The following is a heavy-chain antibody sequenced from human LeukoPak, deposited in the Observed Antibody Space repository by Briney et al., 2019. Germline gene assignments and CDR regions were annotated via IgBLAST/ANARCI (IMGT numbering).Heavy chain of an antibody. CDR3: ARGVVPAAMVNWFDP. D-gene: IGHD2-2*01. CDR1: GGSISSGSYY. J-gene: IGHJ5*02. CDR2: IYTSGST. Sequence: PSQTLSLTCTVSGGSISSGSYYWSWIRQPAGKGLEWIGRIYTSGSTNYNPSLKSRVTISVDTSKNQFSLKLSSVTAADTAVYYCARGVVPAAMVNWFDPWGQGTLVTVSS. V-gene: IGHV4-61*02.